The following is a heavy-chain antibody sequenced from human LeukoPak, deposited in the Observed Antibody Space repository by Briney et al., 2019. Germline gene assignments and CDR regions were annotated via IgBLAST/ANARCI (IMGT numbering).Heavy chain of an antibody. J-gene: IGHJ4*02. Sequence: GGSLRLSCAASEFTFRTYWMSWVRQAPGTGLEWVASINPDGSQGFYLDSGKGRFTISRDNDKNSLFLQMNSLRAEDTAVYYCARESRITDYWGQGTLVTVSS. CDR2: INPDGSQG. V-gene: IGHV3-7*01. D-gene: IGHD5/OR15-5a*01. CDR1: EFTFRTYW. CDR3: ARESRITDY.